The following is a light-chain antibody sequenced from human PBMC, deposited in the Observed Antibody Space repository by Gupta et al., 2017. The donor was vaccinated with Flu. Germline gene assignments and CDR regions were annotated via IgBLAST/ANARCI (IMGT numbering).Light chain of an antibody. CDR1: QDINIF. CDR2: ATS. V-gene: IGKV1-16*01. J-gene: IGKJ3*01. CDR3: QQYKSHPPT. Sequence: DIQVTQSPSSLSASVGDRVTITCRASQDINIFLAWFQQKPGKTPKSLIYATSHLESGVPARFSGSGSGSTFTLTISSLQPEDVATYYCQQYKSHPPTFGSGT.